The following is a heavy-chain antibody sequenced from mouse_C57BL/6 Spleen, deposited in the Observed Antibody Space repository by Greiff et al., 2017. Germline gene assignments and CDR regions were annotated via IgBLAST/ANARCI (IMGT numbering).Heavy chain of an antibody. CDR1: GYTFTSYW. V-gene: IGHV1-64*01. J-gene: IGHJ3*01. Sequence: QVQLQQPGAELVKPGASVKLSCKASGYTFTSYWMHWVKQRPGQGLEWIGMIHPNSGSTNYNEKFKSKATLTVDKSSSTAYMQLSSLTSEDSAVXYCARNERNYSNSWFAYWGQGTLVTVSA. CDR3: ARNERNYSNSWFAY. D-gene: IGHD2-5*01. CDR2: IHPNSGST.